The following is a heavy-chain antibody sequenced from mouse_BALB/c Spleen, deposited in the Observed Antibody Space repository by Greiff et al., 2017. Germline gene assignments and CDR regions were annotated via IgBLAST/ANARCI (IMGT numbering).Heavy chain of an antibody. CDR1: GYAFSSSW. Sequence: QVQLQQSGPELVKPGASVKISCKASGYAFSSSWMNWVKQRPGQGLEWIGRIYPGDGDTNYNGKFKGKATLTADKSSSTAYMQLSSLTSVDSAVYYCARTGYGAMDYWGQGTSVTVSS. CDR3: ARTGYGAMDY. CDR2: IYPGDGDT. J-gene: IGHJ4*01. V-gene: IGHV1-82*01. D-gene: IGHD1-1*02.